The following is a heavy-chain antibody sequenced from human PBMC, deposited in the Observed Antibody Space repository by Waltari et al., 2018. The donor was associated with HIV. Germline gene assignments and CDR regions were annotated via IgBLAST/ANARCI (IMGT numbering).Heavy chain of an antibody. V-gene: IGHV3-7*01. CDR1: GFTFRRPW. D-gene: IGHD6-13*01. CDR2: IKEDGSEI. Sequence: EVRLVESGGGLVQPGGSLRLSCAASGFTFRRPWMTWVHQAPGKGLEWVANIKEDGSEIHYVDSVKGRFTISRDNAKNSLYLQMNSLRAEDTAVYYCARRQQLTDWGQGTLVTVSS. J-gene: IGHJ4*02. CDR3: ARRQQLTD.